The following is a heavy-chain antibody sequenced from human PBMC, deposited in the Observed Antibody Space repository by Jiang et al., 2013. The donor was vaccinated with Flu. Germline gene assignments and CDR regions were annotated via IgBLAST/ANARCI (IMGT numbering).Heavy chain of an antibody. CDR1: GGSISGYY. J-gene: IGHJ4*02. CDR2: PSYWEH. Sequence: GPGLVKPSETLSVTCTVSGGSISGYYWSWIRQPQEGTGVDWVYPSYWEHQAQPSLKSRVTISVDTSKNQFSLKLRSVTAADTAMYYCARRGDYGDYEMWGQGRLVTVSS. V-gene: IGHV4-59*08. CDR3: ARRGDYGDYEM. D-gene: IGHD4-17*01.